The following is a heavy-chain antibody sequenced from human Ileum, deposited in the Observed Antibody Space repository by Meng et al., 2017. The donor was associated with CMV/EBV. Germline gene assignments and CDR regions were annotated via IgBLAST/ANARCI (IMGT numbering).Heavy chain of an antibody. CDR3: ARWGSGTYYKGYFDY. CDR1: SVSISSSGDY. J-gene: IGHJ4*02. V-gene: IGHV4-39*06. Sequence: RLPLPEAGPGLVKPSETWSLTCSVSSVSISSSGDYWGWIRQPPGKGLEWIGNMYSSGTPYYNPSLKSRVTMSVDTSKNQFSLKLSSVTAADTAVYYCARWGSGTYYKGYFDYWGQGTLVTVSS. CDR2: MYSSGTP. D-gene: IGHD3-10*01.